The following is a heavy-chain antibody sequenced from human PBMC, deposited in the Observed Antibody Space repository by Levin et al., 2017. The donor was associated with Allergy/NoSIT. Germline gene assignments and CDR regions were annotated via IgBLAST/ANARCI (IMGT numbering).Heavy chain of an antibody. J-gene: IGHJ4*02. V-gene: IGHV3-11*01. Sequence: GESLKISCAASGFTFSDYYMSWIRQAPGKGLEWVSYISSSGSTIYYADSVKGRFTISRDNAKNSLYLQMNSLRAEDTAVYYCARRCSGGSCYDYWGQGTLVTVSS. D-gene: IGHD2-15*01. CDR2: ISSSGSTI. CDR3: ARRCSGGSCYDY. CDR1: GFTFSDYY.